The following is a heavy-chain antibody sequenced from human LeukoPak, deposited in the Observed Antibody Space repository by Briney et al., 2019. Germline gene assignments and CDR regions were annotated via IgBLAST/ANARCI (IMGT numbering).Heavy chain of an antibody. Sequence: SETLSLTCTVSGGSISSSSYYWGWIRQPPGKGLEWIGSIYYSGSTYYSPSLKSRVTISVDTSKNQFSLKLSSVTAADTAVYYCARHVKGSGSNWFDPWGQGTLVTVSS. CDR2: IYYSGST. V-gene: IGHV4-39*01. J-gene: IGHJ5*02. CDR1: GGSISSSSYY. CDR3: ARHVKGSGSNWFDP. D-gene: IGHD3-10*01.